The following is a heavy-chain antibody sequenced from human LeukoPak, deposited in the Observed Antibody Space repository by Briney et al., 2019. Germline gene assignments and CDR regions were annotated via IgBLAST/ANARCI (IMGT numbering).Heavy chain of an antibody. Sequence: SETLSLTCTVSGGSIRSGSYYWSWIRQPAGKGLEWIGRIYSTGTTSYNPSLKSRVTISVDTSKNQFSLKLSSVTAADTAMYYCVRDRLSYRGNSHFDYWGQGLLVTVSS. D-gene: IGHD4-23*01. J-gene: IGHJ4*02. CDR3: VRDRLSYRGNSHFDY. CDR2: IYSTGTT. CDR1: GGSIRSGSYY. V-gene: IGHV4-61*02.